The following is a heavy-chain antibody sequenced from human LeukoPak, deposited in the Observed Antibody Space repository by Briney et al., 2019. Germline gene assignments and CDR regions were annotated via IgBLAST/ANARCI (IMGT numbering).Heavy chain of an antibody. CDR3: ARNYYDSSGYKYAFDY. J-gene: IGHJ4*02. CDR2: IYTSGNT. Sequence: SGTLSLTCTVSGGAISNYYWSWIRQPAGKGLEWIGRIYTSGNTNYNPSLKSRVTMSMDTSKNQFSLKLSSVTAADTAVYYCARNYYDSSGYKYAFDYWGQGTLVTVSS. CDR1: GGAISNYY. D-gene: IGHD3-22*01. V-gene: IGHV4-4*07.